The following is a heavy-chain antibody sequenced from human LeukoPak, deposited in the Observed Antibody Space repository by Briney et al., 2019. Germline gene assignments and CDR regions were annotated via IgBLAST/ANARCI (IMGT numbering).Heavy chain of an antibody. J-gene: IGHJ4*02. Sequence: GGSLRLSCAASGFTFSSYSMNWVRQAPGKGLEWVSSISSSSSYIYYADSVKGRFTISRDSAKNSLYLQMNSLRAEDTAVYYCARDEGGLAFGYWGQGTLVTVSS. CDR2: ISSSSSYI. V-gene: IGHV3-21*01. CDR1: GFTFSSYS. CDR3: ARDEGGLAFGY.